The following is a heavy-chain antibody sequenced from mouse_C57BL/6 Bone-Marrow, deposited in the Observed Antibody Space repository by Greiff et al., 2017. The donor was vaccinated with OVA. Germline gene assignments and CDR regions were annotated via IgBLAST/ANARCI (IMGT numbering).Heavy chain of an antibody. J-gene: IGHJ4*01. V-gene: IGHV1-7*01. CDR2: INPSSGYT. CDR1: GFSFTSSC. D-gene: IGHD1-1*01. CDR3: ARLEDGSSYRSMDY. Sequence: VKLQQSGPGLVKPGPSVKLSCTASGFSFTSSCMHWVRQRPGQGLGWIGYINPSSGYTKYYQQFKDKATLTADNSSSTVYMQLSSLTYEDSTVYCCARLEDGSSYRSMDYWGQGTSVTVSS.